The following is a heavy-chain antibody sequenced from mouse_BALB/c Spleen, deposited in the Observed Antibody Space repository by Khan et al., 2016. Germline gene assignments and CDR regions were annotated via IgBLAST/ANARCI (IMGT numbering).Heavy chain of an antibody. CDR2: INTYTGEP. Sequence: QFQLVQSGPELKKPGETVKISCKATGYTFTNYGMNWVKQGPGKGLKWMGWINTYTGEPTYADDFKGRFAFSLETSASTAYLQINNLKNEDMATXYCARNHYGYDGCAYWGQGTLVTVSA. D-gene: IGHD2-14*01. J-gene: IGHJ3*01. V-gene: IGHV9-1*02. CDR1: GYTFTNYG. CDR3: ARNHYGYDGCAY.